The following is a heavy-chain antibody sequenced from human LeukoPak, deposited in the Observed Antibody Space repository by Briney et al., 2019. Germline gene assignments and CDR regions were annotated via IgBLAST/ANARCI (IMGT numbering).Heavy chain of an antibody. J-gene: IGHJ6*02. CDR1: GFTFSSYW. CDR2: IKQDGSEK. V-gene: IGHV3-7*01. Sequence: GGSLRLSCAASGFTFSSYWMSWVRQAPGKGLECVANIKQDGSEKYYVDSEKGRFPISRDNAKNSLYLQMNSLRAEDTAVYYCARDPGHIVVVTAIHHYYYGMDVWGQGTTVTVSS. CDR3: ARDPGHIVVVTAIHHYYYGMDV. D-gene: IGHD2-21*02.